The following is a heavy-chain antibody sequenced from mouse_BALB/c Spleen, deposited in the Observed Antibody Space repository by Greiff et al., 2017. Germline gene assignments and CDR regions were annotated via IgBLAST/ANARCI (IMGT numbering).Heavy chain of an antibody. V-gene: IGHV1-54*01. CDR2: INPGSGGT. CDR1: GYTFTSYW. D-gene: IGHD2-1*01. J-gene: IGHJ2*01. Sequence: VQLQQSGAELARPGASVKLSCKASGYTFTSYWMQWVKQRPGQGLEWIGVINPGSGGTNYNEKFKGKATLTADKSSSTAYMQLSSLTSDDSAVYFCARLGYYGIYEDYWGQGTTLTVSS. CDR3: ARLGYYGIYEDY.